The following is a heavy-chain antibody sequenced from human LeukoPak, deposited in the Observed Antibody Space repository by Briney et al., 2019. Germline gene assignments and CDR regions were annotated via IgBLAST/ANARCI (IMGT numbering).Heavy chain of an antibody. J-gene: IGHJ4*02. Sequence: ASVKVSCKASGYTFTSYYMHWVRQVPGQGLEWMGIINPGRGNTNYAQNFHGRVTLTRDTSTSTIYMELSSLRSEVTAVYYCARDRDWGSSDPFDYWGQGTLVTVSS. CDR1: GYTFTSYY. D-gene: IGHD7-27*01. V-gene: IGHV1-46*01. CDR3: ARDRDWGSSDPFDY. CDR2: INPGRGNT.